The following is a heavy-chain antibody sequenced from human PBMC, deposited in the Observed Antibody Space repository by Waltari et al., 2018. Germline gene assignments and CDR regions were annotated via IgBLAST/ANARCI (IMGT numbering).Heavy chain of an antibody. CDR3: ASHYGSGTTSPILDY. CDR2: IKQDGREK. J-gene: IGHJ4*02. Sequence: EVQLVESGGGLVQPGGSLRLSCAASGFTFSSYWMSWVRQAPGKGLEWVANIKQDGREKYYVDSVKGRFTISRDNAKNSLYLQMNSLRAEDTAVYYCASHYGSGTTSPILDYWGQGTLVTVSS. V-gene: IGHV3-7*01. CDR1: GFTFSSYW. D-gene: IGHD3-10*01.